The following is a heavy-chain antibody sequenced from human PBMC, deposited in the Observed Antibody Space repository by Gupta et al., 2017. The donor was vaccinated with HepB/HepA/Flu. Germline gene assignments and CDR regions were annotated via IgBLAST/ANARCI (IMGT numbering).Heavy chain of an antibody. Sequence: EVQLVESGGGLVQPGGSLRLSCAASGSTFSSYEMNWVRQAPGKGLEWVSYISSSGSTIYYADSVKGRFTISRDNAKNSLYLQMNSLRAEDTAVYYCARDLWGIAAAGTVDYWGQVTLVTVSS. J-gene: IGHJ4*02. CDR3: ARDLWGIAAAGTVDY. CDR2: ISSSGSTI. V-gene: IGHV3-48*03. CDR1: GSTFSSYE. D-gene: IGHD6-13*01.